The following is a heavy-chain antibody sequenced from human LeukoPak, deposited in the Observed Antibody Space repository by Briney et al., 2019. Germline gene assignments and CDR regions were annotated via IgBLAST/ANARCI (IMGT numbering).Heavy chain of an antibody. V-gene: IGHV4-30-2*01. D-gene: IGHD3-10*01. J-gene: IGHJ5*02. CDR2: IYHSGST. CDR3: ARHRRFGELSTNWFDP. Sequence: PSQTLSLTCTVSGGSISSGGYYWSWIRQPPGKGLEWIGYIYHSGSTYYNPSLKSRVTISVDRSKNQFSLKLSSVTAADTAVYYCARHRRFGELSTNWFDPWGQGTLVTVSS. CDR1: GGSISSGGYY.